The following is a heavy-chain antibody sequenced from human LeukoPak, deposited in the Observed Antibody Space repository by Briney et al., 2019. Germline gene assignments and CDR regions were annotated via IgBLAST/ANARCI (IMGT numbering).Heavy chain of an antibody. V-gene: IGHV3-23*01. CDR3: AKRTDTSGNRGGALDI. CDR2: ISDSGSGT. CDR1: GCTFSSYA. J-gene: IGHJ3*02. Sequence: GGSLRLSCPASGCTFSSYAMSWVRQAPGKGLEWVSSISDSGSGTYYADSVKGRFTISRDNSKNTLYLQMNSLRAEDTAVYYCAKRTDTSGNRGGALDIWGQGTMVAVSS. D-gene: IGHD3-22*01.